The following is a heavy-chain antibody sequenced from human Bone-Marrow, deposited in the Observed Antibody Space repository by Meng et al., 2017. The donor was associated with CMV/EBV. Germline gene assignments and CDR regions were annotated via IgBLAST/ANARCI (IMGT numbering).Heavy chain of an antibody. CDR2: IKQDGSEK. J-gene: IGHJ5*02. CDR3: ARRGCSSTSCYEGIP. Sequence: GGSLRLSCAASGFTFSSYWMSWVRQAPGKGLEWVANIKQDGSEKYYVDSVKGRFTISRDNAKNSLYLQMNSLRAEDTAVYYCARRGCSSTSCYEGIPWGQGTRVTGSS. D-gene: IGHD2-2*01. V-gene: IGHV3-7*01. CDR1: GFTFSSYW.